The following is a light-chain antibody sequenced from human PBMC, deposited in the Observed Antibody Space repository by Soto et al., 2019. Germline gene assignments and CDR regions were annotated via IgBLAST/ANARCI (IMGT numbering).Light chain of an antibody. J-gene: IGKJ1*01. Sequence: DIVMTQSPDSLAVSLGERATINCRPSQSVLYSSSNKNYLAWYQQKPGQPPKLLIYWASTRESGVPDRFSGSGSGTDFTLTISSLQAEDVAVYYCQQYCSSPWTFGQGTKVEIK. CDR3: QQYCSSPWT. CDR2: WAS. V-gene: IGKV4-1*01. CDR1: QSVLYSSSNKNY.